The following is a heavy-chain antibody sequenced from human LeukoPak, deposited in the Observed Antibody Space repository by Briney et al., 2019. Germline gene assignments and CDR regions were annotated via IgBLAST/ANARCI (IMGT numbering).Heavy chain of an antibody. CDR3: ARQSYVWGSYRPDDAFDI. Sequence: ASVKVSCKASGYTFTRYGISWVRQAPGQGLEWMGWTSAYNGNTTYAQKLQGRVIMTTDTSTSTAYMELRSLRSDDTAVYYCARQSYVWGSYRPDDAFDIWGQGTMVTVSS. J-gene: IGHJ3*02. CDR2: TSAYNGNT. V-gene: IGHV1-18*01. D-gene: IGHD3-16*02. CDR1: GYTFTRYG.